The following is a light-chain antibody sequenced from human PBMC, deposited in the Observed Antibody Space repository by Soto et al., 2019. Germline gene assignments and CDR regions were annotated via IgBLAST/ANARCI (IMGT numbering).Light chain of an antibody. CDR1: ERVSSN. V-gene: IGKV3D-15*01. CDR3: HQYHNWPRT. J-gene: IGKJ1*01. CDR2: ATS. Sequence: IVMTQSPATLSVSPGERATLSCRASERVSSNLAWYQQKPGQAPRLLLYATSTRAMGIPARFRGSGSGTEFNLTLSRLQSEDFAVYYCHQYHNWPRTFGQGTKVEIK.